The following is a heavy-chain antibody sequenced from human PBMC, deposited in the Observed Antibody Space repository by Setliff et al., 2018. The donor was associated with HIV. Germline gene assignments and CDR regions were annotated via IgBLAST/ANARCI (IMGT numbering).Heavy chain of an antibody. V-gene: IGHV1-3*01. J-gene: IGHJ4*02. CDR3: ARDKTSRYYYTGSAYSDYFDF. D-gene: IGHD3-10*01. CDR2: INANKGNT. Sequence: ASVKVSCKASGYSLTKYALHWVRQAPGQRLEWMGWINANKGNTKYSQKFQGRVTITWDTSASAAYMELSSLRSEDTAVYYCARDKTSRYYYTGSAYSDYFDFWGQGTQVTVSS. CDR1: GYSLTKYA.